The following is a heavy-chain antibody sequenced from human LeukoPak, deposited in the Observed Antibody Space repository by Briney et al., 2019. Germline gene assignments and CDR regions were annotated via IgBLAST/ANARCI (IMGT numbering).Heavy chain of an antibody. CDR2: IYYSGST. Sequence: PSGTLSLTCTVSGGSISNHNWWSWVRQPPGKGLEWIGYIYYSGSTNYNPSLKSRVTISVDTSKNQFSLKLSSVTAADTAVYYCARRAPRYYGSGSRVYYFDYWGQGTLVTVSS. CDR1: GGSISNHNW. J-gene: IGHJ4*02. CDR3: ARRAPRYYGSGSRVYYFDY. V-gene: IGHV4-4*02. D-gene: IGHD3-10*01.